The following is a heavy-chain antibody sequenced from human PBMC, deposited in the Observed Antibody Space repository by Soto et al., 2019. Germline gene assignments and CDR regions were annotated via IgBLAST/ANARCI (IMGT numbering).Heavy chain of an antibody. V-gene: IGHV3-30*18. Sequence: QVQLVESGGGVVQPGRSLRLSCAASGFTFSSYGMHWVRQAPGKGLEWVAVISYDGSNKYYADSVKGRFTISRDNSKNTLYLQMNSLRAEDRAVYYCAKDKSSNYKGYYFDYWGQGTLVTVSS. CDR1: GFTFSSYG. CDR3: AKDKSSNYKGYYFDY. CDR2: ISYDGSNK. J-gene: IGHJ4*02. D-gene: IGHD4-4*01.